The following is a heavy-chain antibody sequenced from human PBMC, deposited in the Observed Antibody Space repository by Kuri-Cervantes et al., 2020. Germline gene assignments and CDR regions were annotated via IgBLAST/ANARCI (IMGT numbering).Heavy chain of an antibody. J-gene: IGHJ4*02. D-gene: IGHD6-19*01. CDR3: ARDRSGVDY. Sequence: SQTLSLTCVVSGYSITSGYHWAWIRQPPGKGLEWIGSIYYSGSTYYNPSLKSRVTISVDTSKNQFSLKLSSVTAADTAVYYCARDRSGVDYWGQGTLVT. CDR2: IYYSGST. V-gene: IGHV4-38-2*02. CDR1: GYSITSGYH.